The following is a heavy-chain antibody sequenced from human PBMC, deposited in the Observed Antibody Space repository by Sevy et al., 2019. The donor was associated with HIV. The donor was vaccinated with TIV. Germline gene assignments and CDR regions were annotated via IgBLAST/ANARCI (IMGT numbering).Heavy chain of an antibody. CDR1: GLDFKEAW. CDR3: AKPHIVFGGMDV. V-gene: IGHV3-15*01. Sequence: LGGPLRLSCVVSGLDFKEAWMTWVRQAPGKGLEWVGRIKSESDGGTVDYAAPVKGRLTILRDDSKNTLFLEMDSLKTEDTAVYYCAKPHIVFGGMDVWGQGTTVTVSS. D-gene: IGHD2-21*01. CDR2: IKSESDGGTV. J-gene: IGHJ6*02.